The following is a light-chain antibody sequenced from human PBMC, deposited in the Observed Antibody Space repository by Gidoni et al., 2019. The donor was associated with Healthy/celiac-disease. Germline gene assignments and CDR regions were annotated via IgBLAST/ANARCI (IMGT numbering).Light chain of an antibody. CDR3: QSYDSSLNWV. Sequence: QSVLTQPPSVSGAPGQRVTISCTGSSSNIGAGYDVHWYQQLPVTAPKLLIYGNSNRPSGLPDRFSGSKSGTSASLAITGLQAEDEADYYCQSYDSSLNWVFGGGTKLTVL. CDR1: SSNIGAGYD. CDR2: GNS. J-gene: IGLJ3*02. V-gene: IGLV1-40*01.